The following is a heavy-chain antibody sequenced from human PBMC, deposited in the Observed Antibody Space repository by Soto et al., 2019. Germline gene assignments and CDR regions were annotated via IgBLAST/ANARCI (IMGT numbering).Heavy chain of an antibody. CDR1: GGSISSGDYY. J-gene: IGHJ6*02. D-gene: IGHD2-21*02. Sequence: QVQLQESGPGLVKPSQTLSLTCTVSGGSISSGDYYWSWIRQPPGKGLEWIGYIYYSGSTYYNPSLKRRVTISVDTSENQFSLKLSSVTAADTAVYYCARDRGVVTPDYYGMDVWGQGTTVTVSS. CDR2: IYYSGST. V-gene: IGHV4-30-4*01. CDR3: ARDRGVVTPDYYGMDV.